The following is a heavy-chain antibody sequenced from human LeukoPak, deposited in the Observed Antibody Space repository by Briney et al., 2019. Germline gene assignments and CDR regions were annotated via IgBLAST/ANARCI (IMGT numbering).Heavy chain of an antibody. Sequence: PGGSQRLSCATSGFTFSSYSMNWVRQAPGKGPEWISSIDTSTTYMTYADSVKGRFTISRDNARNSLYLQMNSLRAEDTAVYYCAREAGTGERWYFDLWGRGTLVTVSS. CDR3: AREAGTGERWYFDL. CDR2: IDTSTTYM. D-gene: IGHD7-27*01. V-gene: IGHV3-21*01. CDR1: GFTFSSYS. J-gene: IGHJ2*01.